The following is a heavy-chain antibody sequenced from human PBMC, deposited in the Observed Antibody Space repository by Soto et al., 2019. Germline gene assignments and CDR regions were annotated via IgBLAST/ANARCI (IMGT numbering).Heavy chain of an antibody. CDR1: GYTFTSYA. D-gene: IGHD5-18*01. V-gene: IGHV1-3*01. Sequence: ASVKVSCKASGYTFTSYAIHWVRQAPGQRLEWMGWINAGNGNTKYSQKFQGRVTITRDTSASTAYMELSSLRSEDTAVYYCARDLGYSYGAAGNYFDYWGKGTLVTVSS. CDR2: INAGNGNT. CDR3: ARDLGYSYGAAGNYFDY. J-gene: IGHJ4*02.